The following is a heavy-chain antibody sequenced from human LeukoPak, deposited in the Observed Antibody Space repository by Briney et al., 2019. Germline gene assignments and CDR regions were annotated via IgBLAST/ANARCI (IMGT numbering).Heavy chain of an antibody. Sequence: GGSLRLSCAASGFTFSSYWMHWVRQAPGKGLVWVSRINSDGSSTSYADSVKGRFTISRDNAKNTLYLQMNSLRAEDTAVYYCARGGDYGANWFDPWGQGTLVTVSS. CDR2: INSDGSST. J-gene: IGHJ5*02. D-gene: IGHD4-17*01. V-gene: IGHV3-74*01. CDR3: ARGGDYGANWFDP. CDR1: GFTFSSYW.